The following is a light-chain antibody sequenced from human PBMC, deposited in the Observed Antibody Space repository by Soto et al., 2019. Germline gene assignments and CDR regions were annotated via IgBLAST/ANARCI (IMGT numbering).Light chain of an antibody. V-gene: IGKV1-5*01. CDR2: DAS. J-gene: IGKJ3*01. CDR1: QSVRSW. Sequence: DIQMTQSPSTLSASLGSRVTITCRASQSVRSWLAWYQQKPGRSPKLLIYDASSLQGGVPSRVSGSGFGTEFTLTVSSLQADDFATYYCQQYSNYSFTFGPGTKVDMK. CDR3: QQYSNYSFT.